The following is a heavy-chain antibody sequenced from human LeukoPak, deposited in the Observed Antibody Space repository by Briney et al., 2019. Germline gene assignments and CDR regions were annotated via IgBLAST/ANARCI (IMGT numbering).Heavy chain of an antibody. V-gene: IGHV3-48*04. D-gene: IGHD3-10*01. CDR1: GFTFSSYS. J-gene: IGHJ4*02. CDR3: ARLRITMVRGVINIRRYYFDY. Sequence: GGSLRLSCAASGFTFSSYSMNWVRQAPGKGLEWVSSISSSSSTIYYADSVKGRFTISRDNAKNSLYLQMNSLRAEDTAVYYCARLRITMVRGVINIRRYYFDYWGQGTLVTVSS. CDR2: ISSSSSTI.